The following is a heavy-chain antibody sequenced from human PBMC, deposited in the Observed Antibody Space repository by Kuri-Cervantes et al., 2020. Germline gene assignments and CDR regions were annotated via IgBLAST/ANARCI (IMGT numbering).Heavy chain of an antibody. J-gene: IGHJ6*03. D-gene: IGHD6-19*01. CDR2: IWYDGSNK. CDR1: GFTFSDYW. Sequence: GESLKISCAASGFTFSDYWMTWVRQAPGKGLEWVAVIWYDGSNKYYADSVKGRFTISRDNAKNSLYLQMNSLRAEDTAVYYCAREGSSGWYGYYYYYMDVWGKGTTVPSP. V-gene: IGHV3-33*08. CDR3: AREGSSGWYGYYYYYMDV.